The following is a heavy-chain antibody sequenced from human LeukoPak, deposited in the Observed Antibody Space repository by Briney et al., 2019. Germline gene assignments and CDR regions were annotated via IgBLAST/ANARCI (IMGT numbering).Heavy chain of an antibody. Sequence: GRSLRLSCAASGFSFDDFAMHWVRHAPGRGLEWVSGISWNSGSITYADSVKGRFTISRDNAKSSLYLRMNSLRTEDTALYYCAKGDWLDYWGQGTLVTVSS. J-gene: IGHJ4*02. CDR1: GFSFDDFA. CDR2: ISWNSGSI. D-gene: IGHD1-26*01. V-gene: IGHV3-9*01. CDR3: AKGDWLDY.